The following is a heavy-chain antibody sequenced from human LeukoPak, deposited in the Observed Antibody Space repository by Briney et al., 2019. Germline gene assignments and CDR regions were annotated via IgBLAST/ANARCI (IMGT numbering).Heavy chain of an antibody. J-gene: IGHJ4*02. Sequence: GGSLRLSCAASGFAFSSYAMSWVRQAPGKGLEWVSAICSSRGSTYYADSVKGQFTISRDNSKNTLSLQMNSLRAEDTAVYYCAKVKWSSTWAFDYWGQGTLGTVSA. D-gene: IGHD6-13*01. V-gene: IGHV3-23*01. CDR2: ICSSRGST. CDR3: AKVKWSSTWAFDY. CDR1: GFAFSSYA.